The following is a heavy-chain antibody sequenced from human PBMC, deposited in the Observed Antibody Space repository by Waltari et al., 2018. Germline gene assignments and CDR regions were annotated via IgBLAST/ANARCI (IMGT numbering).Heavy chain of an antibody. Sequence: QVQLQESGPGLLKPSQTLSLTCTVSGGSITNDIHYWSWIRQPAGRELEWIGRVYSTGSANYNPSLKSRVTISVDTSKNQFSLKLSSVTAADTAVYYCARGIPHIASSSRWYFDLWGRGTLVTVSS. D-gene: IGHD2-21*01. V-gene: IGHV4-61*02. CDR3: ARGIPHIASSSRWYFDL. CDR1: GGSITNDIHY. CDR2: VYSTGSA. J-gene: IGHJ2*01.